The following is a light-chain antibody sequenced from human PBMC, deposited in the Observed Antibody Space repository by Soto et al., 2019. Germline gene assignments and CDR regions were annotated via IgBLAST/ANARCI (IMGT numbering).Light chain of an antibody. CDR1: QSVSSN. V-gene: IGKV3-15*01. Sequence: EIVVRQSPATLSVSPGERATLSCRASQSVSSNLAWYQQKPGQAPRLLIYGASTRATGIPARFSGSGSGTEFTLTISSLQAEDVAVYYCQQYTSVTFGQGTKVDIK. CDR3: QQYTSVT. CDR2: GAS. J-gene: IGKJ1*01.